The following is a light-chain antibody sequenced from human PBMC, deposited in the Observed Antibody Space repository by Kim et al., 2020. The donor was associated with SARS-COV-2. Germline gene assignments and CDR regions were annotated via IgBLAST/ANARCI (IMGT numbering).Light chain of an antibody. J-gene: IGKJ3*01. CDR2: DAS. CDR3: QQRRT. Sequence: EIVLTQSAATLSLSPGERATLSCRASQSVSSYLAWYQQKPGQAPRLLIYDASNRATGIPARFSGSGSGTDFTLTISNLEPEDFAVYYCQQRRTFGPGTKVDIK. V-gene: IGKV3-11*01. CDR1: QSVSSY.